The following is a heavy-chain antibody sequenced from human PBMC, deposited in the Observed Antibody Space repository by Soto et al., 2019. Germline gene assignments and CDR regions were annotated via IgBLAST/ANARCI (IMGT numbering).Heavy chain of an antibody. Sequence: QLLESGPGLVKPSETLSLTCTVSGGSISSSRYYWGWIRQPPGKGLEWIGSIYYSGSTYSNPSLKSRVTISVDTAKNPFSLKLSSGAAADTAVYYCARPYDYWGQGTLVTVSS. J-gene: IGHJ4*02. V-gene: IGHV4-39*01. CDR2: IYYSGST. CDR3: ARPYDY. CDR1: GGSISSSRYY.